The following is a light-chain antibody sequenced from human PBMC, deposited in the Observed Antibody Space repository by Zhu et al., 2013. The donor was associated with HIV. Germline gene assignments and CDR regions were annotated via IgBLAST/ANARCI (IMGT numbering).Light chain of an antibody. V-gene: IGKV2-30*02. CDR1: QSLVHSDGNTF. Sequence: VVMTQSPLTLAVTLGQPASISCKSSQSLVHSDGNTFLNWFHQRPGQSPRRLIYMVSNWDSGVPDRFSGSGSGTDFTLTISSLQPEDFATYYCQQYHRDSTFGQGTKVDVK. CDR3: QQYHRDST. CDR2: MVS. J-gene: IGKJ1*01.